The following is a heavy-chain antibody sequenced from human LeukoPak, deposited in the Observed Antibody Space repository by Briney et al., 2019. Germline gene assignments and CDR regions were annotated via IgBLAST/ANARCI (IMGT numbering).Heavy chain of an antibody. CDR2: ISGNNDNP. CDR3: ARDGTSTDDY. Sequence: GASVNVSCKASGYTFTGYYMHWVRQAPGQGLEWMGWISGNNDNPNYGQKFQGRFTVTTDSSTSTAYMELRNLRFDDTAVYYCARDGTSTDDYWGQGTLVTVSS. V-gene: IGHV1-18*04. J-gene: IGHJ4*02. CDR1: GYTFTGYY. D-gene: IGHD2-2*01.